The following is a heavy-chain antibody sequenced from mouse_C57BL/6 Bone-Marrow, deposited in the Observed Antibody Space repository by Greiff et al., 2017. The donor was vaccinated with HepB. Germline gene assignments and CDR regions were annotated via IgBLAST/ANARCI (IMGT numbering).Heavy chain of an antibody. J-gene: IGHJ3*01. D-gene: IGHD1-2*01. Sequence: QVQLQQPGAELVRPGSSVKLSCKASGYTFTSYWMHWVKQRPIQGLEWIGNIDPSDSETHYNQKFKDKATLTVDKSSSTAYMQLSSLTSEDSAVYYCARSGYYGAWFAYWGQGTLVTVSA. V-gene: IGHV1-52*01. CDR2: IDPSDSET. CDR3: ARSGYYGAWFAY. CDR1: GYTFTSYW.